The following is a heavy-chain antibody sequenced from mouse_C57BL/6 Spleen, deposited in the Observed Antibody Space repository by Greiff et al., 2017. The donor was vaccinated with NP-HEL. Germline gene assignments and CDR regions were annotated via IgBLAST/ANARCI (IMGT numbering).Heavy chain of an antibody. CDR1: GYTFTSYW. J-gene: IGHJ3*01. D-gene: IGHD1-1*01. V-gene: IGHV1-50*01. Sequence: QVQLQQPGAELVKPGASVKLSCKASGYTFTSYWMQWVKQRPGQGLEWIGEIDPSDSYTNYNQKFKGKATLTVDISSSTAYMQLSSLTSEDSAVYYCARRGYYGSSHFAYWGQGTLVTVSA. CDR3: ARRGYYGSSHFAY. CDR2: IDPSDSYT.